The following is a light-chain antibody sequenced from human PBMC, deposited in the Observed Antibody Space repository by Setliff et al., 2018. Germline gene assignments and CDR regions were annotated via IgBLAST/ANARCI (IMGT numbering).Light chain of an antibody. Sequence: QSVLTQPASVSGSPGQSITISCSGTSSDVGSYDLVSWYQQHPGKASKLIIYGVSNRPSGVSSRFSGSKSGNTASLTISGLQTEDEADYYCTAYTSGTTYVFGTGTKVTVL. CDR1: SSDVGSYDL. CDR2: GVS. CDR3: TAYTSGTTYV. J-gene: IGLJ1*01. V-gene: IGLV2-14*03.